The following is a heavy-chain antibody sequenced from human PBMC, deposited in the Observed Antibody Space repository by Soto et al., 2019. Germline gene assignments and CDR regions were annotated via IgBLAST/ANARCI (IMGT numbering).Heavy chain of an antibody. CDR3: AYLPXXGXXXYWFSFSGMDV. Sequence: QITLKESGPTLVKPTQTLTLTCTFSGFSLSTSGVGVAWIRQPPGKALEWLELIYWDDDKRYRPSLESRLTITKDTSKNQVVLTMTNMDSVDTATYYCAYLPXXGXXXYWFSFSGMDVWGQGTTVTVSS. J-gene: IGHJ6*02. CDR2: IYWDDDK. D-gene: IGHD2-8*02. CDR1: GFSLSTSGVG. V-gene: IGHV2-5*02.